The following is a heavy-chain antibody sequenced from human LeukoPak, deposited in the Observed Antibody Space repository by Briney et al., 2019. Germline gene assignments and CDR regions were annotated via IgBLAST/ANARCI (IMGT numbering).Heavy chain of an antibody. J-gene: IGHJ3*02. CDR3: ARDRGAAALDI. D-gene: IGHD6-13*01. CDR1: GFTFSSYW. V-gene: IGHV3-74*01. CDR2: IISDGSSR. Sequence: GGSLRLSCAASGFTFSSYWMHWVRQAPGKGLVWVSRIISDGSSRSYADSVTGRFTISRDSAKNTLYLQMNSLRAEDTAVYYCARDRGAAALDIWGQGTMVTFSS.